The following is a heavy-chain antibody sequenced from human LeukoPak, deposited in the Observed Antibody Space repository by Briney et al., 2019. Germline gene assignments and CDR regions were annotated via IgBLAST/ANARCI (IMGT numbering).Heavy chain of an antibody. CDR3: ASPAVVGASQFDY. D-gene: IGHD1-26*01. Sequence: PSETLSLTCTVSGGSISSGGYYWGWVRQHPGKGLEWIGYIYYSGGTYYNPSLKSRVTISVDTSKNQFSLKLSSVTAADTAVYYCASPAVVGASQFDYWGQGTLVTVSS. J-gene: IGHJ4*02. V-gene: IGHV4-31*03. CDR1: GGSISSGGYY. CDR2: IYYSGGT.